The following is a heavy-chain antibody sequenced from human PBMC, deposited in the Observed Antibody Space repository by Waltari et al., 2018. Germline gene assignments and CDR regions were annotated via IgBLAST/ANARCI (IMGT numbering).Heavy chain of an antibody. J-gene: IGHJ4*02. V-gene: IGHV3-21*01. CDR2: ISSSSSYI. CDR3: AKPGGSGHTAMV. Sequence: EVQLVESGGGLVKPGGSLRLSCAASGFTFSSYSMNWVRQAPGKGLEWVSSISSSSSYIYYADSVKGRFTISRDNAKNSLYLQMNSLRAEDTAVYYCAKPGGSGHTAMVWGQGTLVTVSS. D-gene: IGHD5-18*01. CDR1: GFTFSSYS.